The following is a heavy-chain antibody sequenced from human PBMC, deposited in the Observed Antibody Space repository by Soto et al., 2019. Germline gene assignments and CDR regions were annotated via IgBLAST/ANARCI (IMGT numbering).Heavy chain of an antibody. Sequence: QVQLQESGPGLVKPSETLSLTCTVSGGSISSYYWSWIRQPPGKGLEWIGYIYYSGSTNYNPSLMSRVTISVDTSKNQFSLRLSSVTAADTAVYYCARGQRSDYYYYCYMDVWGKGTTVTVSS. CDR3: ARGQRSDYYYYCYMDV. CDR2: IYYSGST. V-gene: IGHV4-59*01. J-gene: IGHJ6*03. D-gene: IGHD1-1*01. CDR1: GGSISSYY.